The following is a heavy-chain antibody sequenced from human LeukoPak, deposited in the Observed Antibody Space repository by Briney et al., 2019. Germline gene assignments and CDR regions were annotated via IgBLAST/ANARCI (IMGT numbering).Heavy chain of an antibody. J-gene: IGHJ3*02. D-gene: IGHD3-9*01. V-gene: IGHV5-51*01. CDR3: ARLGTYDILTGYLGAFDI. CDR1: AYSFTSYW. Sequence: GESLKISCKGSAYSFTSYWTGWVRQMPGKGLEWMGIIYPGDSDTRYSPSFQGQVTISADKSISTAYLQWSSLKASDTAMYYCARLGTYDILTGYLGAFDIWGQGTMVTVSS. CDR2: IYPGDSDT.